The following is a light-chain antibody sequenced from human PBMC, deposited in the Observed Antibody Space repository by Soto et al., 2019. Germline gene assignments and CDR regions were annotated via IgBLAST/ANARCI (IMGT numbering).Light chain of an antibody. CDR1: QSVSGN. CDR2: GAS. Sequence: EIVLTQSPATLSLSPGERATLSCRASQSVSGNLAWYQQKPGQAPRLLIYGASNRATVIPARFSGSGSGTEFTLTISSLQSEDFAVYYCQQYNNWPLTFGGGTKVDIK. V-gene: IGKV3D-15*01. CDR3: QQYNNWPLT. J-gene: IGKJ4*01.